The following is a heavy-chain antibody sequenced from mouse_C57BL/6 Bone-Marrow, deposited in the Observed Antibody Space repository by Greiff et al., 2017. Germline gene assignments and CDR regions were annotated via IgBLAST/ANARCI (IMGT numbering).Heavy chain of an antibody. CDR3: DTTIITTRGYYYAMDY. D-gene: IGHD2-12*01. V-gene: IGHV1-61*01. Sequence: VQLQQPGAELVKPGSSVKLSCKASGYTFTSYWMAWVKQRPGQGLEWIGNINPSDSETHYNQKFKDKATLTVDKSSSTAYMQLSRLTSEDSAVYYCDTTIITTRGYYYAMDYWGQGTSVTVSS. CDR1: GYTFTSYW. CDR2: INPSDSET. J-gene: IGHJ4*01.